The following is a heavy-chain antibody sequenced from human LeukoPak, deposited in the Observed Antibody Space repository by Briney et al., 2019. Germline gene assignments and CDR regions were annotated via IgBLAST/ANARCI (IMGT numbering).Heavy chain of an antibody. CDR2: ISSSGSTI. J-gene: IGHJ4*02. D-gene: IGHD2/OR15-2a*01. CDR3: ARTQDFSWDFDY. Sequence: TGGSLRLSCAASGFTVSSNYMSWVRQAPGKGLEWVSYISSSGSTIYYADSVKGRFTISRDNAKNSLYLQMNSLRAEDTAVYYCARTQDFSWDFDYWGQGTLVTVSS. V-gene: IGHV3-11*01. CDR1: GFTVSSNY.